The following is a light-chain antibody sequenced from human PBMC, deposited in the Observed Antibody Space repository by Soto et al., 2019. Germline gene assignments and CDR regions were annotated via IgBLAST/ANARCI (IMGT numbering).Light chain of an antibody. CDR1: SSDVGTYDF. V-gene: IGLV2-23*02. J-gene: IGLJ1*01. CDR3: CSSVGRGTSFYV. CDR2: DVS. Sequence: QSALTQPASVSGSPGQSITISCTGTSSDVGTYDFVSWYQQHPGKVPKLIIYDVSKRPSGVSTRFSGSKSGNTASLTISGLQTEDEADYYCCSSVGRGTSFYVFGSGTKVTVL.